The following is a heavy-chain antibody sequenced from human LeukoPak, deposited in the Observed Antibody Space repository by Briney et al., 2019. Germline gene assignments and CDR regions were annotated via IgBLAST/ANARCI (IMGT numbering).Heavy chain of an antibody. CDR1: GGSISSYY. CDR3: ARSPRPQYYYGSGSTYYFDY. D-gene: IGHD3-10*01. CDR2: IYTSGST. V-gene: IGHV4-4*07. Sequence: SETLSLTCTVSGGSISSYYWSWIRQPAGKGLEWIGRIYTSGSTNYNPSLKSRVTMSVDTSKNQFSLKLSSVTAADTAVYYCARSPRPQYYYGSGSTYYFDYWGQGTLVTVSS. J-gene: IGHJ4*02.